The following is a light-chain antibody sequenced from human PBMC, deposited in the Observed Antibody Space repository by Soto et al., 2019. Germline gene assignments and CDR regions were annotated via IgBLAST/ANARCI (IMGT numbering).Light chain of an antibody. Sequence: DIQMTQSPSSLSASVGDRVTITCRASQNIGVYLNWYQKKPGKAPKLLIYWASTRESGVPDRFSGSGSGTDFTLTISSLQAEDVAVYYCQQYYTTPLTFGGGTKVDIK. CDR3: QQYYTTPLT. J-gene: IGKJ4*01. V-gene: IGKV1-33*01. CDR2: WAS. CDR1: QNIGVY.